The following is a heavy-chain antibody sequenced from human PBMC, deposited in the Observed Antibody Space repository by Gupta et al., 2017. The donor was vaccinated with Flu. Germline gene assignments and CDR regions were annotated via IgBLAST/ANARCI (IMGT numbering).Heavy chain of an antibody. J-gene: IGHJ3*01. V-gene: IGHV3-11*05. Sequence: QVQLVESGGGLVKPGGSLRLSCAASGFTLSDYYMSWIRQAPGKGLEWTSYISSSGSYKNYADSVKGRFTISRDKAKESLSLQMNSLRAEDTAIYYCARDYIADAFDVWGQGTMVTVSS. D-gene: IGHD6-13*01. CDR2: ISSSGSYK. CDR1: GFTLSDYY. CDR3: ARDYIADAFDV.